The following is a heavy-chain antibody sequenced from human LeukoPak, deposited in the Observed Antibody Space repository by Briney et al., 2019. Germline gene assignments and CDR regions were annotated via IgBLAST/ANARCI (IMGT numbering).Heavy chain of an antibody. Sequence: SETLSLTCTVSGGSINDYFWTWIRQSAGKGLEWIGRIYSSGSTNYNPSLKSRVTMSVDTSKNQFSLKLSSVTAADTAVYYCARARYYDFWSGYYTGYDAFDIWGQGTMVTVSS. J-gene: IGHJ3*02. CDR1: GGSINDYF. CDR2: IYSSGST. CDR3: ARARYYDFWSGYYTGYDAFDI. V-gene: IGHV4-4*07. D-gene: IGHD3-3*01.